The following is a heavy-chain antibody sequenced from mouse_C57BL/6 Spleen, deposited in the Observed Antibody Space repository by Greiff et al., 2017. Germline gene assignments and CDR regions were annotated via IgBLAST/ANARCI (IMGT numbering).Heavy chain of an antibody. Sequence: VKLVESGGGLVKPGGSLKLSCAASGFTFSSYAMSWVRQTPEKRLEWVATISDGGSYTYYPDNVKGRFTISRDNAKNNLYLQMSHLKSEDTAMYYCARLGRGFDYWGQGTTLTVSS. D-gene: IGHD4-1*01. J-gene: IGHJ2*01. CDR2: ISDGGSYT. V-gene: IGHV5-4*03. CDR1: GFTFSSYA. CDR3: ARLGRGFDY.